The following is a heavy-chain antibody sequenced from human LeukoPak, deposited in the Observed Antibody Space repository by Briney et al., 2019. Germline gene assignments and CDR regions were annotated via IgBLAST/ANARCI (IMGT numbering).Heavy chain of an antibody. V-gene: IGHV3-74*01. CDR2: INSDGSST. CDR1: GFTFSSYW. CDR3: ARELPAAILRLDPGLDY. J-gene: IGHJ4*02. D-gene: IGHD2-2*01. Sequence: GGSLRLSCAASGFTFSSYWMHWVRQAPGKGLEWVSRINSDGSSTSYADSVKGRFTISRDNAKNTLYLQMNSLRAEDTAVYYCARELPAAILRLDPGLDYWGQGTLVTVSS.